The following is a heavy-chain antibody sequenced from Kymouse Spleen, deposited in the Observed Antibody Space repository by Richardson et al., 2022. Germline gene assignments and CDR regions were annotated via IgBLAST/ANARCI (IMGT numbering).Heavy chain of an antibody. CDR3: ARGITGTKGGDY. D-gene: IGHD1-7*01. J-gene: IGHJ4*02. CDR2: IWYDGSNK. CDR1: GFTFSSYG. Sequence: QVQLVESGGGVVQPGRSLRLSCAASGFTFSSYGMHWVRQAPGKGLEWVAVIWYDGSNKYYADSVKGRFTISRDNSKNTLYLQMNSLRAEDTAVYYCARGITGTKGGDYWGQGTLVTVSS. V-gene: IGHV3-33*01.